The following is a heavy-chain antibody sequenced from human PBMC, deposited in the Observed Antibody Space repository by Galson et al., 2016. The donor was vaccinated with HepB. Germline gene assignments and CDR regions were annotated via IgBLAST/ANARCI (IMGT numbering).Heavy chain of an antibody. CDR1: GGSFTSSSYY. V-gene: IGHV4-39*02. CDR3: TREQESAGDY. Sequence: SETLSLTCTVSGGSFTSSSYYWAWVRQPPGKGLEWIGSINYSGRTFYRPSLKSRLTISIDTSKNQFSLKLNSVTAADTAIYYCTREQESAGDYWGQGALVTVSS. CDR2: INYSGRT. D-gene: IGHD6-13*01. J-gene: IGHJ4*02.